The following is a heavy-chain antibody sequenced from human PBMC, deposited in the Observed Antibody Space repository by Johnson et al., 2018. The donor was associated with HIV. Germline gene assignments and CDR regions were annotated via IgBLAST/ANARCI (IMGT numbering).Heavy chain of an antibody. V-gene: IGHV3-30*04. CDR2: VSYDGSER. J-gene: IGHJ3*01. CDR3: ARGSRYTYDNDDVYLLQAFDY. CDR1: GFSFSSYA. Sequence: QVQLVESGGGVVQPGRSLRLSCAASGFSFSSYAMHWVRQAPGKGLEWVAVVSYDGSERYYGDSVKGRFIISRDNSRNTLYLEMNSLRAEDTAVYYCARGSRYTYDNDDVYLLQAFDYWGQGTMVTVSS. D-gene: IGHD3-16*01.